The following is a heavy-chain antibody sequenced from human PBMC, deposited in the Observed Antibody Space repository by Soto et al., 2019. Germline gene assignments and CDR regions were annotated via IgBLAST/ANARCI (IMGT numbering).Heavy chain of an antibody. CDR1: GGSISSGCYY. V-gene: IGHV4-31*03. D-gene: IGHD2-2*01. Sequence: SETLSLTCTVSGGSISSGCYYWSWIRQHPWKGLEWIGYMYYSGSTYYNPSLKSRVTISVDTSKNQFSLKLSSVTAAETAVYYCARRSGYCSSTSCTGFDAWGQGTMATVSS. J-gene: IGHJ5*02. CDR2: MYYSGST. CDR3: ARRSGYCSSTSCTGFDA.